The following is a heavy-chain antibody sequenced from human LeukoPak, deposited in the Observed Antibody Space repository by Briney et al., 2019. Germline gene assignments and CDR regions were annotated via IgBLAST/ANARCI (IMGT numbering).Heavy chain of an antibody. V-gene: IGHV3-30-3*01. CDR1: RFTFSTYG. CDR2: ISNDGSKT. CDR3: ARDHYGDYYFDS. D-gene: IGHD4-17*01. Sequence: GGSLRLSCAASRFTFSTYGMHWVRQAPGKWLEWVALISNDGSKTYYADSVKGRFTISRDNSKNTLYLQMDSLRAEDTALYYCARDHYGDYYFDSWGQGTLVTVSS. J-gene: IGHJ4*02.